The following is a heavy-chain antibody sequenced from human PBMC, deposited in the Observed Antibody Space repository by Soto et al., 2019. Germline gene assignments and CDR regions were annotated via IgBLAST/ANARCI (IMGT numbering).Heavy chain of an antibody. CDR1: GFTVSSNY. CDR3: VSESYYYDSSGYNYYYGMDV. CDR2: LYSGGST. Sequence: GGSLRLSCAASGFTVSSNYMSWVRQAPGKGLEWVSVLYSGGSTYYADSVKGRFTIARDNSKNTLSLQMNSLRAEDTAVYYCVSESYYYDSSGYNYYYGMDVWGQGTTVTVSS. J-gene: IGHJ6*02. D-gene: IGHD3-22*01. V-gene: IGHV3-53*01.